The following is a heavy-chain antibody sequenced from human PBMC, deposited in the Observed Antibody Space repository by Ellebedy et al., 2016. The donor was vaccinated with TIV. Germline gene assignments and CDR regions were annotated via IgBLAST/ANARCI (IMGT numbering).Heavy chain of an antibody. Sequence: GSLRLXXAVSGGSIRSSNWWSWVRQPPGKGLEWIGEIYHSGSTNYNPTLKSRVTISADESENQFSLNLRSVTAADTAVYYCAYNYGSGSYFVSWGQGTLVTVSS. V-gene: IGHV4-4*02. D-gene: IGHD3-10*01. CDR1: GGSIRSSNW. CDR3: AYNYGSGSYFVS. J-gene: IGHJ5*01. CDR2: IYHSGST.